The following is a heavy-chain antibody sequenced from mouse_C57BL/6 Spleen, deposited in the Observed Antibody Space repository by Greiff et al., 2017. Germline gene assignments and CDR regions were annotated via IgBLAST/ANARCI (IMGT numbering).Heavy chain of an antibody. CDR1: GYTFTDYN. D-gene: IGHD1-3*01. CDR3: ASNLYYAMDY. Sequence: SGPELVKPGASVKIPCKASGYTFTDYNMDWVKQSHGKSLEWIGDINPNNGGTSYNQKFKGKATLTVDKSSSTAYMELRSLTSEDTAVYYCASNLYYAMDYWGQGTSVTVSS. J-gene: IGHJ4*01. CDR2: INPNNGGT. V-gene: IGHV1-18*01.